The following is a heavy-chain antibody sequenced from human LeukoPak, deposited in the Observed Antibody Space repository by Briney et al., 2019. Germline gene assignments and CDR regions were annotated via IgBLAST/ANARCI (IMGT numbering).Heavy chain of an antibody. CDR2: TSGST. V-gene: IGHV4-4*07. Sequence: TSGSTNYNPSLKSRVTTSVDTSKKQFSLKLSSVTAADTAVYYCATGSGSSGYYFGKYYFDYWGQGTLVTVSS. D-gene: IGHD3-22*01. J-gene: IGHJ4*02. CDR3: ATGSGSSGYYFGKYYFDY.